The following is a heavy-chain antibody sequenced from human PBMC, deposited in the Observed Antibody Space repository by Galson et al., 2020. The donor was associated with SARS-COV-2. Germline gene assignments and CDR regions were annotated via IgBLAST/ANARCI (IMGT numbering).Heavy chain of an antibody. CDR3: TRRLQIDY. Sequence: TGGSLRLSCKGSGFTFGDYDMTWVRQAPGKGLEWVGFIRNKAFRGATEYAASVKGRFTISRDDSKSVAYLQMNNLKIEDTAVYYCTRRLQIDYWGQGTLVTVSS. CDR2: IRNKAFRGAT. V-gene: IGHV3-49*04. CDR1: GFTFGDYD. D-gene: IGHD3-16*01. J-gene: IGHJ4*02.